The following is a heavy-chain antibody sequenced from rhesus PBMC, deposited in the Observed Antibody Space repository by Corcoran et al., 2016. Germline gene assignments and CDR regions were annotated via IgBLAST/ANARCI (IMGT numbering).Heavy chain of an antibody. CDR3: AREYCTGSGCYARYQYNRFDV. Sequence: QVQLQESGPGVVKPSETLSLTCAGSGGAISDRYWWSWIRPPPGKGLEWSGYIYGSSTSTNYNPSLKSRVTISKDTSKNQFSLKLSSVTAADTAVYYCAREYCTGSGCYARYQYNRFDVWGAGVLVTVSS. CDR2: IYGSSTST. D-gene: IGHD2-21*01. CDR1: GGAISDRYW. V-gene: IGHV4S10*01. J-gene: IGHJ5-1*01.